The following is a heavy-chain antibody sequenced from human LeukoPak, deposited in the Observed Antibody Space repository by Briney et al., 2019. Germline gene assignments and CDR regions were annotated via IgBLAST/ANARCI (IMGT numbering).Heavy chain of an antibody. CDR3: TTDLAVQWPGGY. CDR2: IKSKTDGGTT. J-gene: IGHJ4*02. CDR1: TFTFNTYG. V-gene: IGHV3-15*01. Sequence: SGGSLRLSCAASTFTFNTYGMHWVRQAPGKGLEWVGRIKSKTDGGTTDYAAPVKGRFTISRDDSKNTLYLQMNSLKTEDTAVYYCTTDLAVQWPGGYWGQGTLVTVSS. D-gene: IGHD6-19*01.